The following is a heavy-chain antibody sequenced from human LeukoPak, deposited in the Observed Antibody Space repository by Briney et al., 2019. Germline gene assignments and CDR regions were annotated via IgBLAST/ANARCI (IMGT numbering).Heavy chain of an antibody. CDR3: AKDGQSFNSMYDYFDS. CDR2: IGGGGT. D-gene: IGHD2-8*01. CDR1: GFTFRNFA. J-gene: IGHJ4*02. V-gene: IGHV3-23*01. Sequence: GGSLRLSCSASGFTFRNFAISWVRQAPGKGLEWVSSIGGGGTHYADSVKGRFTISRDDSRSTVDLQMSSLRAEDTAVYYCAKDGQSFNSMYDYFDSWGQGTLVTASS.